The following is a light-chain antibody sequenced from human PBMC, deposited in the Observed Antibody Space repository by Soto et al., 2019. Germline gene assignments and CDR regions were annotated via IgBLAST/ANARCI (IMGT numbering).Light chain of an antibody. CDR2: SNN. CDR3: AAWDDNLNGPHWV. CDR1: NSNIGSNT. V-gene: IGLV1-44*01. J-gene: IGLJ3*02. Sequence: QSVLTQPPSASGTPGQRVTISCSGSNSNIGSNTVNWYQQLPGTAPKLLIYSNNQRPSAVPDRFSGSRSGTSASLAISGLQSEDEADYYCAAWDDNLNGPHWVFGGGTKLTVL.